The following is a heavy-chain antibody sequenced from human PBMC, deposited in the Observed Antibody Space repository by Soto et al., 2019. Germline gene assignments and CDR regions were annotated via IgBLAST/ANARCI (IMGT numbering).Heavy chain of an antibody. Sequence: GGSLRLSCAASGFTFSSYAMGWVRQAPGKGMEWVSGISGRGGNSYFADSVKGRFTISRDNSKNTLYLQMNSLRAEDTAVYYCAKGIRQVATMVEFDSWGQGTLVTVSS. CDR3: AKGIRQVATMVEFDS. CDR1: GFTFSSYA. D-gene: IGHD3-10*01. J-gene: IGHJ4*02. CDR2: ISGRGGNS. V-gene: IGHV3-23*01.